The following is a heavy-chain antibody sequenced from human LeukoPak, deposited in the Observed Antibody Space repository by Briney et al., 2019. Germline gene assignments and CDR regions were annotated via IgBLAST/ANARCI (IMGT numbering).Heavy chain of an antibody. CDR2: ILPDGSYK. CDR3: TTKYY. J-gene: IGHJ4*02. Sequence: GGSLRLSCEGSGFTFSNYWMGWVRQAPGKGLEWVGNILPDGSYKHYVDSVKGRFTISRDNAKNSLYLQMNSLREEDTAVYYCTTKYYWGQGTLVTVSS. D-gene: IGHD2/OR15-2a*01. CDR1: GFTFSNYW. V-gene: IGHV3-7*01.